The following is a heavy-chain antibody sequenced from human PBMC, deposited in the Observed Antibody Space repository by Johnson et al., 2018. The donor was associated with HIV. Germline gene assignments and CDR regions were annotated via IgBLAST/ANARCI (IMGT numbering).Heavy chain of an antibody. CDR1: GSRFSSSW. Sequence: VQLVESGGGLVQPGGSLRLSCTASGSRFSSSWMPWARPAPGKRLVWVSRLPRHGGTPSYAASVTGRFTISRENTKDTLSLQMNSLRAVDTGVYYCARGNKGYSSGWDAFDIWGQGTMVTVSS. D-gene: IGHD6-19*01. CDR3: ARGNKGYSSGWDAFDI. V-gene: IGHV3-74*02. J-gene: IGHJ3*02. CDR2: LPRHGGTP.